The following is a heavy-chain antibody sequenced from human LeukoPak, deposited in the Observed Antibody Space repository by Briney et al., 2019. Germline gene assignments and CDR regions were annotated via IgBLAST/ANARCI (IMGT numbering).Heavy chain of an antibody. J-gene: IGHJ3*02. CDR1: GYTFTGYY. Sequence: SVKVSCKASGYTFTGYYMHWVRQAPGQGLEWMGGIIPIFGTANYAQKFQGRVTITADESTSTAYMELSSLRSEDTAVYYCASRTVANGAFDIWGQGTMVTVSS. CDR2: IIPIFGTA. D-gene: IGHD6-19*01. CDR3: ASRTVANGAFDI. V-gene: IGHV1-69*13.